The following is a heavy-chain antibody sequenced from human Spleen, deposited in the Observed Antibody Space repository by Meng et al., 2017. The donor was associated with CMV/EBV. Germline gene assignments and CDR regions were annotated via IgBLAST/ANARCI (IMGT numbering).Heavy chain of an antibody. J-gene: IGHJ4*02. CDR3: ARDRGRLLNLDY. CDR2: IYRSGST. Sequence: VHLQESGPGLVKPSETLSLTCTVSGGSVSDYDWSWIRQPAGKGLEWIGRIYRSGSTNYNPSLKSRVSMSLDTSKNQFSLNLSSVTAADTAVYYCARDRGRLLNLDYWGQGTLVTVSS. CDR1: GGSVSDYD. V-gene: IGHV4-4*07. D-gene: IGHD2-21*02.